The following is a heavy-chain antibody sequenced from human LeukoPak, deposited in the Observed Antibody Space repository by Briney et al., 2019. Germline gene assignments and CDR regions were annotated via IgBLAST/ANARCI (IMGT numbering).Heavy chain of an antibody. D-gene: IGHD3-10*01. CDR3: ARGRGTTMVRGVITNYFDL. CDR1: GCTFTAHY. Sequence: GSVKVSCKTSGCTFTAHYIHWVRQAPGQGLEWMGWIDPNSGGTNYAQKFLGSVTMTGDTSINTAFMEIRRLRSDDTAIYYCARGRGTTMVRGVITNYFDLWGRGSLVTVSS. J-gene: IGHJ2*01. V-gene: IGHV1-2*02. CDR2: IDPNSGGT.